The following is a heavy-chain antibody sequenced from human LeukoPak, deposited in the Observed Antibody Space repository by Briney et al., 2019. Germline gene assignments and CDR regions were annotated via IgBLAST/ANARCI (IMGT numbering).Heavy chain of an antibody. V-gene: IGHV3-23*01. J-gene: IGHJ4*02. D-gene: IGHD3-3*01. CDR2: ISGSGGST. CDR3: AKDRSRITIFGVVITPPSSYYFDY. Sequence: GGSLRLSCAASGFTFSSYAMSWVRQAPGKGLKWVSAISGSGGSTYYADSVKGRFTISRDNSKNTLYLQMNSLRAEDTAVYYCAKDRSRITIFGVVITPPSSYYFDYWGQGTLVTVSS. CDR1: GFTFSSYA.